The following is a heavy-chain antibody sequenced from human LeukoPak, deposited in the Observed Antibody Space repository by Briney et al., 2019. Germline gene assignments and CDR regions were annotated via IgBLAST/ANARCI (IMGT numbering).Heavy chain of an antibody. CDR1: GGSIISSSYY. V-gene: IGHV4-39*01. Sequence: TSSETLSLTCTVSGGSIISSSYYWGWIRQPPGKGLEWIGTISYSGSTYYNPSLKSRVTMSVDTSKRQFSLKLSSVTAADTAVYYCARRGYDSRYYSYYMDVWGKGTTVTVSS. D-gene: IGHD5-12*01. J-gene: IGHJ6*03. CDR3: ARRGYDSRYYSYYMDV. CDR2: ISYSGST.